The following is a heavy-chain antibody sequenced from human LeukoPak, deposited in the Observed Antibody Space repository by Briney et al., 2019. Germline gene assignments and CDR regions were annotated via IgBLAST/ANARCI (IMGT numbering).Heavy chain of an antibody. V-gene: IGHV3-30*02. CDR3: AKDSKKYYYDSSGYYMDV. J-gene: IGHJ6*03. CDR2: IRYDGSNK. D-gene: IGHD3-22*01. CDR1: GFTFSSYG. Sequence: GGSLRLSCAASGFTFSSYGMHWVRQAPGKGLEWVAFIRYDGSNKYYADSVKGRFTISRDNSKNTLYLQMNSLRAEDTAVYYCAKDSKKYYYDSSGYYMDVWGKGTTVTVSS.